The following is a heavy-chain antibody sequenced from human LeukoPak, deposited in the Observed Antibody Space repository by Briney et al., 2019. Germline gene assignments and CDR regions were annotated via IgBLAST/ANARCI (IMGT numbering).Heavy chain of an antibody. D-gene: IGHD2-8*01. Sequence: PGGSLRLSCAASGFTFSSYSMNWVRQAPGKGLEWVSSISSSSSYIYYADSVKGRFTISRDNAKNSLYLQMNSLRAEDTAVYYCARSGRKGYCTNGVCPRLYNWFDPWGQGTLVTVSS. J-gene: IGHJ5*02. CDR3: ARSGRKGYCTNGVCPRLYNWFDP. CDR1: GFTFSSYS. V-gene: IGHV3-21*01. CDR2: ISSSSSYI.